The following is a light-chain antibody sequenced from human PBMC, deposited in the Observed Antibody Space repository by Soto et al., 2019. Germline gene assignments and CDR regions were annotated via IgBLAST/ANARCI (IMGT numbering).Light chain of an antibody. CDR2: DNE. V-gene: IGLV1-51*01. CDR1: TSNIGSNY. Sequence: QSVLTQPPSVSAAPGQTVTISCSGATSNIGSNYVSWYQQVPGKAPKLLIYDNENRPSGIPDRFSGSRSGTSATLAITGLQTGDEAIYYCGSWGSRVTGSFYVFGSATKVTVL. J-gene: IGLJ1*01. CDR3: GSWGSRVTGSFYV.